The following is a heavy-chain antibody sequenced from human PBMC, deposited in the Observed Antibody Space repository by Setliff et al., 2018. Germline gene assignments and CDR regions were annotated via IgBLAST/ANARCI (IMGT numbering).Heavy chain of an antibody. V-gene: IGHV3-33*08. CDR1: GFTFSNYR. CDR2: IWHDGGNK. J-gene: IGHJ3*02. Sequence: PGGSLRLSCAASGFTFSNYRMHWVRQAPGKGLEWVAVIWHDGGNKYHADSVKGRFTISRDNSKNTLYLQMNSLRADDTAVYYCARSPANGGHDAFDIWGQGTMVTVS. D-gene: IGHD6-25*01. CDR3: ARSPANGGHDAFDI.